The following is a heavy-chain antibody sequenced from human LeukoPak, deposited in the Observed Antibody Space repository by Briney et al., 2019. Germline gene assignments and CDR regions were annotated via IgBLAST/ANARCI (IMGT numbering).Heavy chain of an antibody. J-gene: IGHJ6*02. V-gene: IGHV3-7*01. CDR1: GFTFSSHW. D-gene: IGHD3-3*01. CDR3: ARRGITISGVLVYHYSGLDV. CDR2: IKEDGSEK. Sequence: GGSLRLSCAGSGFTFSSHWMTWVRQAPGKGLEGVASIKEDGSEKHYVDSVSGRFTISRDNAKNSLHLQMSSLRAEDTAVYYCARRGITISGVLVYHYSGLDVWGQGTTVTVSS.